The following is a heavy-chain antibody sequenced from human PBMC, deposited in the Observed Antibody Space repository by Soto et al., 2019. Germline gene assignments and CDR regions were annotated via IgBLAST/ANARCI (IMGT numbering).Heavy chain of an antibody. Sequence: GGSLRLSCAASGFTFSSYGMHWVRQAPGKGLEWVAVIWYDGSNKYYADSVKGRFTISRDNSKNTLYLQMNSLRAEDTAVYYCARDPRLLRFLEWSNYYYGMDVWGRGTTVTVSS. CDR2: IWYDGSNK. V-gene: IGHV3-33*01. CDR3: ARDPRLLRFLEWSNYYYGMDV. CDR1: GFTFSSYG. J-gene: IGHJ6*02. D-gene: IGHD3-3*01.